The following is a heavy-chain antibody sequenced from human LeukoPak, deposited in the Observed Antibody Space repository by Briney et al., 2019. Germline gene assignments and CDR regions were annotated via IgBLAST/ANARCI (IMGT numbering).Heavy chain of an antibody. CDR3: ARLGVGSGSLPIDY. Sequence: SETLSLTCTVSGGSISNYYWSWIRQPPGKGLEWIGYIYYSGTTNYNPSLKSRVTISVDTSKNQFSLELSSVTAADTAVYYCARLGVGSGSLPIDYWGQGTLVPVSS. CDR2: IYYSGTT. V-gene: IGHV4-59*08. J-gene: IGHJ4*02. D-gene: IGHD3-10*01. CDR1: GGSISNYY.